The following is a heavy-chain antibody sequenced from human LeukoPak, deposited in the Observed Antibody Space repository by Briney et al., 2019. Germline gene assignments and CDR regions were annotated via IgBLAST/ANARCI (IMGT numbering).Heavy chain of an antibody. Sequence: PSETLSLTCTVSGGSISSSSYYWGWIRQPPGKGLEWIGSIYYSGSTYYNPSLKSRVTISVDTSKNQFSLKLSSVTAADTAVYYCARIYDYVWGSYSTRSGREYYFDYWGQGTLVTVSS. CDR2: IYYSGST. J-gene: IGHJ4*02. CDR1: GGSISSSSYY. V-gene: IGHV4-39*01. D-gene: IGHD3-16*01. CDR3: ARIYDYVWGSYSTRSGREYYFDY.